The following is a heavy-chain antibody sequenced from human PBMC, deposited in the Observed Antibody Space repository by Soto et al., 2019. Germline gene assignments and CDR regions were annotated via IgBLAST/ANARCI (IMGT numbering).Heavy chain of an antibody. CDR3: ARDNYGGVLDF. Sequence: SSEALSLTFTVSCVSILNFGHYLTWIRQHAGKGLVSIWKIYFSGDTHYNPTLRSHLTFSVDTTKNQLCLKLTSVTDGATDIYYCARDNYGGVLDFWGPGTLVTVSS. J-gene: IGHJ4*02. CDR1: CVSILNFGHY. V-gene: IGHV4-31*01. D-gene: IGHD4-17*01. CDR2: IYFSGDT.